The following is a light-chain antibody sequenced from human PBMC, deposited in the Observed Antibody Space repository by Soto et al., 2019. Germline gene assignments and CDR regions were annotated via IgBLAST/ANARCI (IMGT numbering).Light chain of an antibody. CDR2: DAS. Sequence: EIVLTQSPATLSLSPGERATLSCRASQSVSSYLAWYQQKPGQAPRLLIYDASNRATGIPARFSGSGSGTDFTLTIRSLEPEDFAVYCCHQRSIRYTFGQGTKLEIK. CDR3: HQRSIRYT. J-gene: IGKJ2*01. V-gene: IGKV3-11*01. CDR1: QSVSSY.